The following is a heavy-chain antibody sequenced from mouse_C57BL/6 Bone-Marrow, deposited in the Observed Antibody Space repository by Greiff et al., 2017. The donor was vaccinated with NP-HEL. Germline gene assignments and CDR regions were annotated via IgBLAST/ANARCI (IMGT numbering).Heavy chain of an antibody. CDR2: IDPSDSYT. V-gene: IGHV1-69*01. D-gene: IGHD2-5*01. Sequence: QKTGAELVMPGASVKLSCKASGYTFTSYWMHWVKQRPGQGLEWIGEIDPSDSYTNYNQKFKGKSTLTVDKSSSTAYMQLSSLTSEDSAVYYCARSGAYYSNYVGYWGQGTTLTVSS. J-gene: IGHJ2*01. CDR1: GYTFTSYW. CDR3: ARSGAYYSNYVGY.